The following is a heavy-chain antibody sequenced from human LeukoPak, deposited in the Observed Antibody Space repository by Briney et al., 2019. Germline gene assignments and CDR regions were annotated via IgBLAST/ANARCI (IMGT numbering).Heavy chain of an antibody. D-gene: IGHD3-22*01. V-gene: IGHV1-69*05. CDR3: AAHRASLNYYDSSGYYDAFDI. CDR1: GGTFSSYA. Sequence: VASVKVSCKASGGTFSSYAISWVRQAPGQGLEWMGGIIPIFGTANYAQKFQGRVTITTDESTSTAYMELSSLRSEDTAVYYCAAHRASLNYYDSSGYYDAFDIWGQGTMVTVSS. J-gene: IGHJ3*02. CDR2: IIPIFGTA.